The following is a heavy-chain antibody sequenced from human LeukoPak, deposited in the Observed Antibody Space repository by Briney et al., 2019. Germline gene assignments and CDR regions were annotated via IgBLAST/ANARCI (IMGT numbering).Heavy chain of an antibody. D-gene: IGHD3-10*01. CDR2: IYTSGST. CDR1: GSSISSVGYY. V-gene: IGHV4-61*09. CDR3: AKAYSGSGHYDAFDI. Sequence: SQTLSLTCTVSGSSISSVGYYWIWIRQPAGKGLEWIGHIYTSGSTNYNPSLKSRVTISVDTSKNQFSLKLSSVTAADTAVYYCAKAYSGSGHYDAFDIWGQGTMVTVSS. J-gene: IGHJ3*02.